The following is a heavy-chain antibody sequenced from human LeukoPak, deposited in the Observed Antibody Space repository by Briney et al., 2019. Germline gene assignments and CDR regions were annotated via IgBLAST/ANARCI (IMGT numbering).Heavy chain of an antibody. Sequence: ASVKVSCKASGYTFTSYGISWVRQAPGQGLEWMGWISAYNGNTNYAQKLQGRVTMTTDTSTSTAYTELRSLRSDDTAVYYCARAGGYSGYASNWGQGTLVTVSS. CDR2: ISAYNGNT. V-gene: IGHV1-18*01. D-gene: IGHD5-12*01. J-gene: IGHJ4*02. CDR1: GYTFTSYG. CDR3: ARAGGYSGYASN.